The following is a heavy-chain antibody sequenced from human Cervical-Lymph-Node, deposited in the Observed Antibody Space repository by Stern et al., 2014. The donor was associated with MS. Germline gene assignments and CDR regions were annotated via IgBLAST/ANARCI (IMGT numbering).Heavy chain of an antibody. CDR1: GGTFSSYA. D-gene: IGHD2-8*01. J-gene: IGHJ3*02. CDR2: IIPSIGIA. Sequence: VQLVESGAEVKKPGSSVKVSCKASGGTFSSYAIRWGRQAPGQGLEWVGGIIPSIGIANHAQKFQGRVTITADKSTNTGYMELSSLRSEDTALYYCARDGGGVDIWGQGTMVSVSS. CDR3: ARDGGGVDI. V-gene: IGHV1-69*17.